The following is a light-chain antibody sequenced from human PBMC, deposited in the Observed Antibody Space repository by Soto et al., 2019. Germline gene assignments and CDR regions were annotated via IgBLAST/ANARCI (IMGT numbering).Light chain of an antibody. CDR3: QQRSNWPPT. V-gene: IGKV3-11*01. Sequence: EIVLTQSPAILSLSPGERANLSCRASQSVSSFLAWYQQRPGQAPRLLIYDASNRATGIPAKFSGSGSGTDFNLTISTLEPEDFAVYYCQQRSNWPPTFGGGTKVEIK. CDR1: QSVSSF. CDR2: DAS. J-gene: IGKJ4*01.